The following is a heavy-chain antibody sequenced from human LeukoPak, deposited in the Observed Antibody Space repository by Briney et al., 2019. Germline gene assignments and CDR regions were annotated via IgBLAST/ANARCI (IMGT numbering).Heavy chain of an antibody. Sequence: GESLKIPCKGSGYSFTNYWIGWVRQMPGKGLEWVGIIYPGDSDSRYSPSFQGQVTISADKSISTAYLQWSSLKASDTAMYYCARRTPAYCGGDCYPFDYWGQGTLVTVSS. CDR2: IYPGDSDS. CDR3: ARRTPAYCGGDCYPFDY. V-gene: IGHV5-51*01. D-gene: IGHD2-21*02. CDR1: GYSFTNYW. J-gene: IGHJ4*02.